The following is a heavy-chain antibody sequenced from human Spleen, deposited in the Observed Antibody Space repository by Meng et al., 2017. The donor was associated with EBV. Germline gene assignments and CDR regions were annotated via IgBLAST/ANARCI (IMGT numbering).Heavy chain of an antibody. Sequence: EVQLVESGGGLIQPGGSLRLSCAAAGFSVSSHYMNWVRQAPGKGREWVSVIYSGGTTYYADSVKGRFTVSRDNSKNTLYLQMNIVRAEDTAVYYCARGIYCSGDSCFFGMIDYWGQGTMVTVSA. CDR1: GFSVSSHY. CDR3: ARGIYCSGDSCFFGMIDY. J-gene: IGHJ4*02. CDR2: IYSGGTT. D-gene: IGHD2-15*01. V-gene: IGHV3-53*01.